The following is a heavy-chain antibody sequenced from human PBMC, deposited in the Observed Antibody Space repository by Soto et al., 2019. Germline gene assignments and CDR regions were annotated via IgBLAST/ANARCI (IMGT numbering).Heavy chain of an antibody. Sequence: GETLKISCKGSGYSFTSYWIGWVRQMPGKGLEWMGTIYPRDSDTRYSPSFQGQVTISAEKSISTTYLQWSSLKASDTAMYYCARPSDVGLASSFEYWGQGTQVTVSS. J-gene: IGHJ4*02. CDR2: IYPRDSDT. V-gene: IGHV5-51*01. CDR3: ARPSDVGLASSFEY. CDR1: GYSFTSYW.